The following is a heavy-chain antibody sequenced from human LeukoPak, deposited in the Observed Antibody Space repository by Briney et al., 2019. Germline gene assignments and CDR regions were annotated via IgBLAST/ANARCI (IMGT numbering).Heavy chain of an antibody. CDR2: VYYSGTA. Sequence: PSETLSLTCTVSGASIRSSTYYWGWVRQPPGKGLEYVGSVYYSGTASYNPSLKSRLTISVDTSKNQFSLKLSSVTATDTAMYYCVRHFYYFDTSGYPNFDSWGQGSLVTVSS. CDR3: VRHFYYFDTSGYPNFDS. D-gene: IGHD3-22*01. V-gene: IGHV4-39*01. J-gene: IGHJ4*02. CDR1: GASIRSSTYY.